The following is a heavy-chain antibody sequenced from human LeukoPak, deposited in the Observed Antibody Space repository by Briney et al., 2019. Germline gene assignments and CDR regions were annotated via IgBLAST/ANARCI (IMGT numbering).Heavy chain of an antibody. CDR2: ISGSGGST. CDR3: ASGYYYDSSGYY. V-gene: IGHV3-23*01. CDR1: GFTFSSYA. J-gene: IGHJ4*02. D-gene: IGHD3-22*01. Sequence: GGSLRLSCAASGFTFSSYAMSWVRQAQGKGLEWVSAISGSGGSTYYADSVKGRFTISRDNSKNTLYLQMNSLRAEDTAVYYCASGYYYDSSGYYWGQGTLVTVSS.